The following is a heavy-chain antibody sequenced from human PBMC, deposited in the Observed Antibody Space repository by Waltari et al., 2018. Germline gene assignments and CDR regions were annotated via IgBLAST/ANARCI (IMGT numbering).Heavy chain of an antibody. Sequence: EVQLVESGGGLVQPGGSLRLSCAASGFTFSDHWMHWVRQDPGNGLVWVSCINADGTRISNADSVRGRVTVSRDNAKSTLYLQMNSLRAEDTALYYCASLYCGRDCYPRWGQGTLVTVAS. CDR2: INADGTRI. CDR3: ASLYCGRDCYPR. D-gene: IGHD2-21*01. V-gene: IGHV3-74*03. CDR1: GFTFSDHW. J-gene: IGHJ4*02.